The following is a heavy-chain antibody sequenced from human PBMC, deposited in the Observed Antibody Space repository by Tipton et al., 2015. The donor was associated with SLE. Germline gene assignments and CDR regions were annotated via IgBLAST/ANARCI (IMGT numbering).Heavy chain of an antibody. Sequence: LRLSCAASGFTLSDYYWNWLRQRPGKGLEWIGYISYSGGTYYNPTLKSRVTLSVDTSKNQFSLKLSSVTAADTAIYYCARQSHDVPHTAAFDYWGQGTLVTVSS. CDR2: ISYSGGT. CDR1: GFTLSDYY. J-gene: IGHJ4*02. D-gene: IGHD1-1*01. CDR3: ARQSHDVPHTAAFDY. V-gene: IGHV4-31*02.